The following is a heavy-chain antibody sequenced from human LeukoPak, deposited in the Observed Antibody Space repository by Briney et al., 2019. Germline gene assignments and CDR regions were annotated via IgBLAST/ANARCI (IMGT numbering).Heavy chain of an antibody. CDR1: GYTFTDYY. V-gene: IGHV1-2*02. CDR3: ARGHGSAFDP. CDR2: INPNSGGT. Sequence: ASVKVSCKSTGYTFTDYYILWVRQAPGQGLEWMGWINPNSGGTNYAQKFQGRVTMTRDTSITTAYMELRSLRSDDTAVYYCARGHGSAFDPWGQGTLVTVSS. J-gene: IGHJ5*02. D-gene: IGHD3-10*01.